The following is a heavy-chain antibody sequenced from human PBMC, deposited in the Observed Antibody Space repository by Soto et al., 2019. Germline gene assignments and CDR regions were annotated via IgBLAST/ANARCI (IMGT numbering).Heavy chain of an antibody. J-gene: IGHJ4*02. CDR3: AKLEQEWSRSPDY. CDR2: LSYYESNT. CDR1: GFTFGDFG. V-gene: IGHV3-30*18. D-gene: IGHD3-3*01. Sequence: QVQLVESGGGVVQPGRSLRLSCLASGFTFGDFGMHWVRQAPGKGLEWVAALSYYESNTYYADSVKGRFTISRDISKNTLYQQTNSLRPEDTAVYFGAKLEQEWSRSPDYWGQGTLVTVSS.